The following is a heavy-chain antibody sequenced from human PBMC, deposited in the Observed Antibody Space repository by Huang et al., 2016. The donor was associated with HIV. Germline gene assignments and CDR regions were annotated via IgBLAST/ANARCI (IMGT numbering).Heavy chain of an antibody. CDR3: ARECSTLTGARAADY. CDR2: TSYSGSH. V-gene: IGHV4-59*01. CDR1: GGSIRSNY. D-gene: IGHD3-10*01. J-gene: IGHJ4*02. Sequence: QVQLQESGPGLVKPSETLSLTCTVSGGSIRSNYWSWIRQPPGKGLEWIGGTSYSGSHDYDPSLKSRVTIFVDTSQNQVSLKVNSVTAADTAVYYCARECSTLTGARAADYWGQGALVTVSS.